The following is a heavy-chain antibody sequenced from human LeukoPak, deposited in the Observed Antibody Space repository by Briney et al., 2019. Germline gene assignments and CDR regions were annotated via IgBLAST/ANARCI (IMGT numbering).Heavy chain of an antibody. Sequence: ASVKVSCKASGYTFTSYAMHWVRQAPGQRLEWMGWINAGNGNTKYSQKFQGRVTITRDTSASTAYMELSSLRSEDTAVYYCARRSSGWSPGEYWGQGTLVTVSS. V-gene: IGHV1-3*01. D-gene: IGHD6-19*01. CDR2: INAGNGNT. J-gene: IGHJ4*02. CDR1: GYTFTSYA. CDR3: ARRSSGWSPGEY.